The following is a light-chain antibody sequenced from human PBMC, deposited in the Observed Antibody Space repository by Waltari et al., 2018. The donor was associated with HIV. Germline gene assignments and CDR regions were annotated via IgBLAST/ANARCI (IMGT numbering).Light chain of an antibody. CDR3: CSYAGSSTFDVV. CDR1: SSAAGSYNL. Sequence: QSALTQPASVSGSPGQSITISCTGTSSAAGSYNLVPWYQQQPGKAPKLMIYEGSKRPSGVSNRFSGSKSGNTASLTISGLQAEDEADYYCCSYAGSSTFDVVFGGGTKLTVL. J-gene: IGLJ2*01. V-gene: IGLV2-23*03. CDR2: EGS.